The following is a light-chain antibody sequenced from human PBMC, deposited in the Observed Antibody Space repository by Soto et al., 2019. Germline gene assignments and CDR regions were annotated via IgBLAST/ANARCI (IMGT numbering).Light chain of an antibody. V-gene: IGLV2-14*01. Sequence: QSALTQPASVSGSPGQSITISCTGTSGDSGGYNRVSWYQQHPGKAPKLIIYEVTDRPSGVSNRFSGSKSGNTASLTISGLQAEDEAEYYCSSYTNINTRACVFGTGTKLTVL. CDR3: SSYTNINTRACV. CDR2: EVT. J-gene: IGLJ1*01. CDR1: SGDSGGYNR.